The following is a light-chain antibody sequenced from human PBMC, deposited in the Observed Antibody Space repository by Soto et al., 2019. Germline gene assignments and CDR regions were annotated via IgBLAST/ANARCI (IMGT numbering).Light chain of an antibody. CDR2: AAS. CDR3: QQSYSTLSFT. J-gene: IGKJ5*01. V-gene: IGKV1-39*01. CDR1: ESINRH. Sequence: DIQMTQSPSSLSASVGDRVTITCRASESINRHLNWYQQKPGKAPKLLIYAASSLQNGVPSRFSGSGSGTDFTLTISNLQPEDFETYYCQQSYSTLSFTFGQGTRLEIK.